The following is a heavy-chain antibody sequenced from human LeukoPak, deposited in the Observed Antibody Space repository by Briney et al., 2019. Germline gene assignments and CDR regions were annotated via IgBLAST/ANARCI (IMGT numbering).Heavy chain of an antibody. J-gene: IGHJ5*02. V-gene: IGHV4-59*08. CDR1: GGSISNYY. Sequence: SETLSLTSTVSGGSISNYYWSWIRQPPGKGLECIGYIYYTGSTTYNPSLKSRVTISVDSSKNQFSLRLSSVTAADTAAYYCARLSTTSGWYSWFDPWGQGTLVTVSS. CDR3: ARLSTTSGWYSWFDP. CDR2: IYYTGST. D-gene: IGHD6-19*01.